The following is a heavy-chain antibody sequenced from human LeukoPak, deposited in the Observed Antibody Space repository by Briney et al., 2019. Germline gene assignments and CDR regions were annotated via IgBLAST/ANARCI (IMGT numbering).Heavy chain of an antibody. CDR3: ARPPSSGWYGDYYYGMDV. CDR1: GYSFTSYW. CDR2: IYPGDSDT. D-gene: IGHD6-19*01. Sequence: GESLRISCKGSGYSFTSYWIGWVRQMPGKGLEWMAIIYPGDSDTRYSPSFQGQVTISADKSISTAYLQWSSLKASDTAMYYCARPPSSGWYGDYYYGMDVWGQGTTVTVSS. J-gene: IGHJ6*02. V-gene: IGHV5-51*01.